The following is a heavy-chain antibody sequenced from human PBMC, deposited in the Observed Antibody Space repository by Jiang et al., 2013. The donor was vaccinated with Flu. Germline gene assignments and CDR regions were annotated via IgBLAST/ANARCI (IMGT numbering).Heavy chain of an antibody. D-gene: IGHD3-10*01. CDR2: IPMLGIA. CDR3: ARDQGGDPGLIYYDMDV. Sequence: IPMLGIANYAQKFEGRVTITADMSTTIAYMELSSLRSEDTAIYYCARDQGGDPGLIYYDMDVWGQGTTITVSS. J-gene: IGHJ6*02. V-gene: IGHV1-69*04.